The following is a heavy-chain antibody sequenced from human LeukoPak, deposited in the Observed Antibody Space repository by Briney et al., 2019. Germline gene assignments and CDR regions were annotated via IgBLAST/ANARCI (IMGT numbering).Heavy chain of an antibody. V-gene: IGHV1-69*05. CDR2: IIPIFGTA. CDR3: AREGGGAFDY. J-gene: IGHJ4*02. Sequence: GASVKVSCKASGGTFSSYAISCVRQAPGQGLEWMGGIIPIFGTANYAQKFQGRVTITTDESTSTAYMELSSLRSEDTAVYYRAREGGGAFDYWGQGTLVTVSS. CDR1: GGTFSSYA. D-gene: IGHD3-16*01.